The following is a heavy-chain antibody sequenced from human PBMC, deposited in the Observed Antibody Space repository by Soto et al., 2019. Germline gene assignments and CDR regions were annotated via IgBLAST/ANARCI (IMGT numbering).Heavy chain of an antibody. J-gene: IGHJ5*02. Sequence: SETLSLTCAVSGGSISSSNWWSWARQPPGKGLEWIGEIYHSGSTNYNPSLKSRVTISVDKSKNQFSLKLSSVTAADTAVYYCASRDCSGGSCYNWFDPWGQGTLVTVSS. CDR1: GGSISSSNW. V-gene: IGHV4-4*02. D-gene: IGHD2-15*01. CDR3: ASRDCSGGSCYNWFDP. CDR2: IYHSGST.